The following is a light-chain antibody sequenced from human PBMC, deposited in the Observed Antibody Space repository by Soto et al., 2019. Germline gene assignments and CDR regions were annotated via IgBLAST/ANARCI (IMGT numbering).Light chain of an antibody. CDR2: KAS. CDR3: QQLNSLPIT. Sequence: DIQMTQSPSSLSPSFGDRVTITCRASRSISDWLAWYQQKPGKAPNLLIYKASSLESGVPSRFSGSGSGTEFTLTITSLQPEDFATYYCQQLNSLPITFGQGTRLEIK. J-gene: IGKJ5*01. V-gene: IGKV1-5*03. CDR1: RSISDW.